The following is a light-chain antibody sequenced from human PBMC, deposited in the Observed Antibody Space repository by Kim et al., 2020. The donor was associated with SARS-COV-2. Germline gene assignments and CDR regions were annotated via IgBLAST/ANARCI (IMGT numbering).Light chain of an antibody. CDR3: NSRDSSTNHLV. Sequence: SSELTQDPAVSVALGQTVRITCQGDSLRNYYASWYQQKPGQAPVVVIYGKNNRLSGIPDRFSGSTSGNTASLTITGAQAEDEAVYYCNSRDSSTNHLVFGGGAKLTDL. CDR1: SLRNYY. J-gene: IGLJ2*01. V-gene: IGLV3-19*01. CDR2: GKN.